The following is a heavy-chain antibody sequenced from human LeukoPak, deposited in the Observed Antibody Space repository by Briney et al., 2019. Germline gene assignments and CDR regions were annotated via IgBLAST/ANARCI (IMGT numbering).Heavy chain of an antibody. J-gene: IGHJ3*02. CDR3: ASTPRGSSWYGFGAFDI. CDR2: IYHSGST. D-gene: IGHD6-13*01. V-gene: IGHV4-4*02. CDR1: GGSISSSNW. Sequence: SGTLSLTCAVSGGSISSSNWWSWVRQPPGKGLEWIGEIYHSGSTNYNPSLKSRVTISVDKSKNQFSLKLSSVTAADTAVYYCASTPRGSSWYGFGAFDIWGQGTMVTVSS.